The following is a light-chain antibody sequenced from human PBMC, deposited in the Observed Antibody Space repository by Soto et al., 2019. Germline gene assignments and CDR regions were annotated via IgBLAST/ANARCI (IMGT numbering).Light chain of an antibody. V-gene: IGLV2-8*01. Sequence: QSALTQPPSASGSPGQSVTISCTGTSSDVGGHNFVSWYQQHPGKAPKFLIYEVTKRPSGVPDRFSGSKSGITASLTVSGLQVDDEAYYYCSAYAGNNNPVIFGGGTQLTVL. CDR2: EVT. J-gene: IGLJ2*01. CDR1: SSDVGGHNF. CDR3: SAYAGNNNPVI.